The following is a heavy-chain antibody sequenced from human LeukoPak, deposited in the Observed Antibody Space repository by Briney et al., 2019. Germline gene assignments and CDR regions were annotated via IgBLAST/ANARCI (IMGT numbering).Heavy chain of an antibody. CDR1: GGSASSGSYY. CDR2: IYYSGST. D-gene: IGHD6-19*01. V-gene: IGHV4-61*01. CDR3: ASSGPRTPSYYYYGMDV. J-gene: IGHJ6*02. Sequence: PSETLSLTCTVSGGSASSGSYYWSWIRQPPGKGLEWIGYIYYSGSTNYNPSLKSRVTISVDTSKNQFSLKLSSVTAADTAVYHCASSGPRTPSYYYYGMDVWGQGTTVTVSS.